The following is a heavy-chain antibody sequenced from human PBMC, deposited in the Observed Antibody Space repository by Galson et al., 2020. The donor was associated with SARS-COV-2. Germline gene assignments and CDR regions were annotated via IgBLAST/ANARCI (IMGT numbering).Heavy chain of an antibody. Sequence: GESLKISCAASGFTFSSYWMHWVRQAPGKGLVWVSRINSDGSSTSYADSVEGRFTISRDNAKNTLYLQMNSLRAEDTAVYYCARSPGLAAAGSEGYFQHWGQGTLVTVSS. CDR3: ARSPGLAAAGSEGYFQH. CDR1: GFTFSSYW. D-gene: IGHD6-13*01. V-gene: IGHV3-74*01. CDR2: INSDGSST. J-gene: IGHJ1*01.